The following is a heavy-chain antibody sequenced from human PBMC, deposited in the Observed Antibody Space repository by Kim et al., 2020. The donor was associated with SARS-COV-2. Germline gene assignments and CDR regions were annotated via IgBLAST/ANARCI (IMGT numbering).Heavy chain of an antibody. D-gene: IGHD5-18*01. J-gene: IGHJ4*02. CDR3: ARLSKGVYSYGYIDL. CDR1: GGSISSYY. Sequence: SETLSLTCTVSGGSISSYYWSCIRQPPGKGLEWIGYISYSGSTNYNPSLKSRVTISVDTSKNQFSLKLSSVTAADTAVYYCARLSKGVYSYGYIDLWGQGTLVTVSS. CDR2: ISYSGST. V-gene: IGHV4-59*01.